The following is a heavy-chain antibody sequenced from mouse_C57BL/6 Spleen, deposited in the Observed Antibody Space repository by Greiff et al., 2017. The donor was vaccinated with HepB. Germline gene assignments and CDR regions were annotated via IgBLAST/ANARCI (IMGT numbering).Heavy chain of an antibody. CDR2: IYPGDGDT. J-gene: IGHJ3*01. D-gene: IGHD2-1*01. V-gene: IGHV1-82*01. Sequence: QVQLQQSGPELVKPGASVKISCKASGYAFSSSWMNWVKQRPGKGLEWIGRIYPGDGDTNYNGKFKGKATLTADKSSSTAYMQLSSLTSEDSAVYFCARDYGNFGVAYWGQGTLVTVSA. CDR3: ARDYGNFGVAY. CDR1: GYAFSSSW.